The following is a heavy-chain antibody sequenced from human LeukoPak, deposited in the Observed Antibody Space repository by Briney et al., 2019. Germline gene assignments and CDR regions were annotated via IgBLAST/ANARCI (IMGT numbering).Heavy chain of an antibody. CDR1: GYTLTELS. J-gene: IGHJ4*02. Sequence: ASVKVSCKVSGYTLTELSMHWVRQAPGKGLEWMGGFDPEDGETIYAQKFQGRVTMTEDTSTDTAYMELSSLRSEDTAVYYCATFGTKWELRSHLGYWGQGILVTVSS. D-gene: IGHD1-26*01. CDR2: FDPEDGET. V-gene: IGHV1-24*01. CDR3: ATFGTKWELRSHLGY.